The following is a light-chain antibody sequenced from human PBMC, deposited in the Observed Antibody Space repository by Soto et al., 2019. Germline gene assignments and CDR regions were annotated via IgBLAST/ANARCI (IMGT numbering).Light chain of an antibody. J-gene: IGLJ1*01. Sequence: QSVLTQPASVSGSPGQSITISCTGTSSDVGGYNYVSWYQQHPGKAPKLMIYAVSSRPSGVSNRFSGSKSGNTASLTISGLQPEDEADYYCTSYTSSTTYVFGTGTKLTVL. CDR3: TSYTSSTTYV. V-gene: IGLV2-14*03. CDR2: AVS. CDR1: SSDVGGYNY.